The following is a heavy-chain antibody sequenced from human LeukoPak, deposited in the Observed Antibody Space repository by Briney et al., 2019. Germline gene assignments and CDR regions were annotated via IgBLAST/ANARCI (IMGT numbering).Heavy chain of an antibody. Sequence: GGSLRLSCAASGFSLTSYAMHWVRQVSGKGLEYVSAISTRGDNTYYANSVKGRFTIYRDNGKNSLYLQMNSLRAEDTAVYYCARAPGDYWGQGTLVTVSS. CDR3: ARAPGDY. J-gene: IGHJ4*02. CDR2: ISTRGDNT. CDR1: GFSLTSYA. V-gene: IGHV3-64*01.